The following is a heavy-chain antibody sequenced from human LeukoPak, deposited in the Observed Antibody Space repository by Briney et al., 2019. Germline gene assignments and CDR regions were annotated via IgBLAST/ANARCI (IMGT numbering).Heavy chain of an antibody. V-gene: IGHV1-69*13. CDR2: IIPIFGTA. CDR3: ARDRRDSSGWYPLFDY. D-gene: IGHD6-19*01. J-gene: IGHJ4*02. Sequence: VASVKVSCKASGGTFSSYAISWVRQAPGQGLEWMGGIIPIFGTANYAQKFQGRVTITADESTSTAYMELSSLRSEDTAVYYCARDRRDSSGWYPLFDYLGQGTLVTVSS. CDR1: GGTFSSYA.